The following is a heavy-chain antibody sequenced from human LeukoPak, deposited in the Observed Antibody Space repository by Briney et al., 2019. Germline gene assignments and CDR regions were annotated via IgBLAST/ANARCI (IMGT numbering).Heavy chain of an antibody. V-gene: IGHV3-53*01. CDR1: GFTVSSNY. J-gene: IGHJ4*02. CDR2: IYSGGST. CDR3: ARDGGGSWSFDY. Sequence: GGSLRLSCAASGFTVSSNYMSRVRQAPGKGLEWVSVIYSGGSTYYADSVKGRFTISRDNSKNTLYLQMNSLRAEDTAVYYCARDGGGSWSFDYWGQGTLVTVSS. D-gene: IGHD3-16*01.